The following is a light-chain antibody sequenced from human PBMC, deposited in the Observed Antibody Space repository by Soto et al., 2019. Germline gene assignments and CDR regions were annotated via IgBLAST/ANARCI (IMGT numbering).Light chain of an antibody. CDR1: SSDVGGYNY. CDR2: EVS. V-gene: IGLV2-14*01. J-gene: IGLJ2*01. CDR3: SAYTSSSPLV. Sequence: QSALTQPASVSGSPGQSITISCTGTSSDVGGYNYVSWYQQHPGTAPKLMIYEVSHPPSGVSNRCSGSKSGTTASLTISGLQAEDEDDYYCSAYTSSSPLVFGGGTKLTVL.